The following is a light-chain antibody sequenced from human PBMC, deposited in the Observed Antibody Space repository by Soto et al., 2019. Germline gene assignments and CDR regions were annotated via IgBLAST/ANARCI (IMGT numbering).Light chain of an antibody. V-gene: IGKV1-33*01. CDR2: DAS. CDR1: QDISNY. CDR3: QQYDNLPLT. Sequence: DIQMTQSPSSLSASVGDRATITCQASQDISNYLNWYQQKPGKAPKLLIYDASNLETGVPSRFSGSGSGTDFTFTISSLQPEDIATYYCQQYDNLPLTFGGGTKVEIK. J-gene: IGKJ4*01.